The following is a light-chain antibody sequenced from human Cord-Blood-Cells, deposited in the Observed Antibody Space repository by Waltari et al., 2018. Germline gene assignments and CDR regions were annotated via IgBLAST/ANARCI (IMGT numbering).Light chain of an antibody. CDR1: QSVSSSY. J-gene: IGKJ5*01. Sequence: EIVLTQSPGTLSLSPGERATLSCRASQSVSSSYLAWYQQKPGQAPRLLIYGSSSRATVIPDRFSGSGSGTDFTLTISRLEPEDFAVYYCQQYGSSPPGITFGQGTQLEIK. CDR3: QQYGSSPPGIT. CDR2: GSS. V-gene: IGKV3-20*01.